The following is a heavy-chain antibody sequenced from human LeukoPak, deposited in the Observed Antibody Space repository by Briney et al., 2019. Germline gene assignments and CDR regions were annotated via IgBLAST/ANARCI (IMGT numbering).Heavy chain of an antibody. CDR2: ISYDGSNK. Sequence: SGGSLRLSCAASGFTFSSYGMHWVRQAPGKGLEWVAVISYDGSNKYYADSVKGRFTISRDNSKNTLYLQMSSLRAEDTAVYYCARGPGSSGGAYVGDYWGHGTLVTVSS. J-gene: IGHJ4*01. CDR3: ARGPGSSGGAYVGDY. CDR1: GFTFSSYG. V-gene: IGHV3-30*03. D-gene: IGHD3-22*01.